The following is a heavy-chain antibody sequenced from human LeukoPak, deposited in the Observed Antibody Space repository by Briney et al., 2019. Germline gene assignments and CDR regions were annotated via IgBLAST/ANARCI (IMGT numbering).Heavy chain of an antibody. CDR3: ARAPYYGSENWFDP. D-gene: IGHD3-10*01. CDR2: IYTSGST. CDR1: GGSISSYY. V-gene: IGHV4-4*07. J-gene: IGHJ5*02. Sequence: SETLSLTCTVSGGSISSYYWSWIRQPAGKGLEWIGRIYTSGSTNYNPSLKSRVTMSVDTSKNQFSLKLSSVTAADTAVYYCARAPYYGSENWFDPWGQGTLVTVSS.